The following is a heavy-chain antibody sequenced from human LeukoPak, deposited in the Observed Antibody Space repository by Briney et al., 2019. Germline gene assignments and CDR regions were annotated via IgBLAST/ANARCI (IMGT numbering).Heavy chain of an antibody. CDR3: AKDLSSSSGVFDY. D-gene: IGHD6-6*01. V-gene: IGHV3-7*01. Sequence: GGSLRLSCAASGFTFSRYWMSWVRQAPGKGLEWVANIKKDGSEKYYVDSVKGRFTISRDNAKNSLYLQMNSLRAEDTAVYYCAKDLSSSSGVFDYWGQGTLVTVSS. J-gene: IGHJ4*02. CDR1: GFTFSRYW. CDR2: IKKDGSEK.